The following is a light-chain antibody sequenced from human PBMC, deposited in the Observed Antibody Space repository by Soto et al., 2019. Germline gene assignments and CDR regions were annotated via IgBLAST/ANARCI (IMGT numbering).Light chain of an antibody. Sequence: DIQMTQSPSSLSASVGDRVTITCRASQSITHYLNWYQQKPGKAPKLLIYDVSSLQSGVPSRFSGGGSGTAFTLTISSLQPEDFATYYCQQSYSTPLSFGGGTKVEIK. CDR3: QQSYSTPLS. V-gene: IGKV1-39*01. CDR2: DVS. CDR1: QSITHY. J-gene: IGKJ4*01.